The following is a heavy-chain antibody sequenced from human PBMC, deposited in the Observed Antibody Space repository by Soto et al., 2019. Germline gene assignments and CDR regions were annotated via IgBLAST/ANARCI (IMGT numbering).Heavy chain of an antibody. V-gene: IGHV4-30-4*01. CDR2: IYYSGST. CDR3: SGVRAGVVY. J-gene: IGHJ4*02. Sequence: QVQLQESGPGLVKPSQTLSLTCTVSGGSISSGDYFWSWIRQPPGKGLEWIGYIYYSGSTNYKPSLTRRVTLSLNTAKNQFSPQLSSVTAPDTAVYYCSGVRAGVVYWGQGTLVTV. CDR1: GGSISSGDYF. D-gene: IGHD6-13*01.